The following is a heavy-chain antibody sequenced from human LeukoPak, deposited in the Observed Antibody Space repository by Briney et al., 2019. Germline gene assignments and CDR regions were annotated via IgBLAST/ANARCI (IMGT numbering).Heavy chain of an antibody. CDR2: IKQDGSEK. D-gene: IGHD5-12*01. CDR1: GFTFSSYW. CDR3: ARGRRGYSGYDSYYFDY. Sequence: GGSLRLSCAASGFTFSSYWMSWVRQAPGKGLEWVANIKQDGSEKYYVDSVKGRFTISRDNAKNSLYLQMNSLRAEDTAVYYCARGRRGYSGYDSYYFDYWGQGTLVTVSS. J-gene: IGHJ4*02. V-gene: IGHV3-7*01.